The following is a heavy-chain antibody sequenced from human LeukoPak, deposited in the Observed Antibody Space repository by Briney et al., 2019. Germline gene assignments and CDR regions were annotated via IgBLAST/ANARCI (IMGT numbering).Heavy chain of an antibody. D-gene: IGHD6-19*01. CDR3: ARLTLRLRSSGPNAVDY. Sequence: RASVKVSCKASGYTFTGYYMHWVRQAPGQGLEWMGWINPNSGSTNYAQKFQGRVTMTRDTSISTAYMELSRLRSDDTAVYYCARLTLRLRSSGPNAVDYWGQGTLVTVSS. CDR1: GYTFTGYY. CDR2: INPNSGST. V-gene: IGHV1-2*02. J-gene: IGHJ4*02.